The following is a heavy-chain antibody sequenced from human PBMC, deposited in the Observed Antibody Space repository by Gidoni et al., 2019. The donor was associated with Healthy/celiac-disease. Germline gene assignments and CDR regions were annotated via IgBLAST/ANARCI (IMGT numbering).Heavy chain of an antibody. CDR2: ISGSGGST. J-gene: IGHJ4*02. Sequence: EVQLLESGGGLVQPGGSLRLSCAASGFTFSSYAMSWVRQAPGKGLEWVSAISGSGGSTYYADPVKGRFTISRDNSKNTLYLQMNSLRAEDTAVYYCAKGYYYDSSGYYYGGDYFDYWGQGTLVTVSS. CDR1: GFTFSSYA. V-gene: IGHV3-23*01. CDR3: AKGYYYDSSGYYYGGDYFDY. D-gene: IGHD3-22*01.